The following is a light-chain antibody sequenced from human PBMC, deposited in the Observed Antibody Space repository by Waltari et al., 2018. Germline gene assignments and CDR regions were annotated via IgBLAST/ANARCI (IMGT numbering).Light chain of an antibody. J-gene: IGKJ1*01. Sequence: SCRASLSVSRAEARYQQNTGKPPGRLIFGAPNRATGIQDRFTASGSAEDFSLTLSRLEHEDFAVYYCQHYVRLPATFGRGTKVEIK. CDR1: LSVSRAE. CDR2: GAP. CDR3: QHYVRLPAT. V-gene: IGKV3-20*01.